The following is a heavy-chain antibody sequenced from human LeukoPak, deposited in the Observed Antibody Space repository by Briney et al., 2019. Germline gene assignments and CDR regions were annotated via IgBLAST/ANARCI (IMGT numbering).Heavy chain of an antibody. D-gene: IGHD6-19*01. CDR1: GFTFRDFY. CDR3: ARDLAVAGY. CDR2: ITDSGSDK. V-gene: IGHV3-11*01. J-gene: IGHJ4*02. Sequence: GGSLRLSCAASGFTFRDFYMAWLRQAPVKGLEWVSYITDSGSDKYYADSVKGRFTISRDNAQNSLYLQMNSLRADDTAVYYCARDLAVAGYWGQGILVTVSS.